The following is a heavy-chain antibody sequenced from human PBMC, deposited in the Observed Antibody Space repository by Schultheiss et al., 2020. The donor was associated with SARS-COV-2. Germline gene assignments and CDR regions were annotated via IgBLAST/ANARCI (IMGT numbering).Heavy chain of an antibody. CDR2: ISYDGSNK. D-gene: IGHD6-13*01. Sequence: GGSLRLSCAASGFTFSSYGMHWVRQAPGKGLEWVAVISYDGSNKYYADSVKGQFTISRDNSKNTLYLQMNSLRAEDTAVYYCARGRKAAALLIARRRYFQHWGQGTLVTVSS. J-gene: IGHJ1*01. V-gene: IGHV3-30*03. CDR3: ARGRKAAALLIARRRYFQH. CDR1: GFTFSSYG.